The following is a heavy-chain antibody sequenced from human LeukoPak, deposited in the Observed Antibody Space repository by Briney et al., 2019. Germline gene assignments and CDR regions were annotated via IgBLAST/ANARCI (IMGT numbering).Heavy chain of an antibody. CDR1: GFTFNRYS. Sequence: TGGSLRLSCAASGFTFNRYSMNWVRQAPGKGLEWVSSISSGSSYIYYADSLRGRFTISRDNAKNSLYLQMNSLRAEDTAVYYCAELGITMIGGVWGKGTTVTISS. CDR3: AELGITMIGGV. D-gene: IGHD3-10*02. CDR2: ISSGSSYI. V-gene: IGHV3-21*01. J-gene: IGHJ6*04.